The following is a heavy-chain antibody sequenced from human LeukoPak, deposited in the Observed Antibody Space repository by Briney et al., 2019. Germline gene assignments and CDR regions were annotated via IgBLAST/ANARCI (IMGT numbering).Heavy chain of an antibody. V-gene: IGHV5-51*01. CDR3: ARRAYCGGDCYSYDY. CDR1: GYNFTSYW. Sequence: GESLRISCKGSGYNFTSYWIGWVRPMPGKGLEWMGIIYPGDSDTRYSPSFQGQVTISADKSISTAYLQWSSLKASDTAMYYCARRAYCGGDCYSYDYWGQGTLVTVSS. J-gene: IGHJ4*02. CDR2: IYPGDSDT. D-gene: IGHD2-21*02.